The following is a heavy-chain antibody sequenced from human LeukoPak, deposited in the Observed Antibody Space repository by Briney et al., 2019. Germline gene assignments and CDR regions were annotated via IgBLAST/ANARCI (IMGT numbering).Heavy chain of an antibody. CDR1: GFTFSSYG. CDR2: ISYDGSNK. J-gene: IGHJ6*02. CDR3: AKDVSALSHYYGMDV. V-gene: IGHV3-30*18. Sequence: PGGSLRLSYAASGFTFSSYGMHWVRQAPGKGLEWVAVISYDGSNKYYADSVKGRFTISRDNSKNTLYLQMNSLRAEDTAVYYCAKDVSALSHYYGMDVWGQGTTVTVSS. D-gene: IGHD2/OR15-2a*01.